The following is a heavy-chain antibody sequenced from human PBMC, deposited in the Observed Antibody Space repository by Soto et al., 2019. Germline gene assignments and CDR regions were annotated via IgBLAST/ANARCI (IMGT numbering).Heavy chain of an antibody. CDR2: IIPMFGTA. Sequence: QVQLVQSGAEVKKPGSSVKVSCKASGGTLSNCAINWVRQAPGQGLEWMGGIIPMFGTANYAQKFQGRVTITADESTTTAYMELSSLRSEDTAVYYCAPSSSPYYFDNWGQGTLVTVSS. D-gene: IGHD6-13*01. CDR1: GGTLSNCA. J-gene: IGHJ4*02. V-gene: IGHV1-69*01. CDR3: APSSSPYYFDN.